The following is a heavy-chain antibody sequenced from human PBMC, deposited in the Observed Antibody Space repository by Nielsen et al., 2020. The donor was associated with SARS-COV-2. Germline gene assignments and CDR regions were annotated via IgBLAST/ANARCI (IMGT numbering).Heavy chain of an antibody. CDR2: INHSGST. D-gene: IGHD6-19*01. CDR1: GGSFSGYY. J-gene: IGHJ4*02. Sequence: SATLSLTCAVYGGSFSGYYWSWIRQPPGKGLEWIGEINHSGSTNYNPSLKSRVTISVDTSKNQFSLKLSSVTAADTAVYYCASGSSVSPPHYWGQGTLVTVSS. CDR3: ASGSSVSPPHY. V-gene: IGHV4-34*01.